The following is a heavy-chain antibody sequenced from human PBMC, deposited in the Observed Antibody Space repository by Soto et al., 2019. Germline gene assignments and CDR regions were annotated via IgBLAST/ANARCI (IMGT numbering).Heavy chain of an antibody. CDR3: ARSAKGYEWDYDDY. CDR1: GGTFSSYA. V-gene: IGHV1-69*01. CDR2: IIPIFGTA. J-gene: IGHJ4*02. D-gene: IGHD1-26*01. Sequence: QVPLVQSGAEVKKPGSSVKVSCKASGGTFSSYAISWVRQAPGQGLEWMGGIIPIFGTANYAQKFPGRVTITADESTSTAYMELSSQRSEDTAVYYCARSAKGYEWDYDDYWGQGTLVPVSS.